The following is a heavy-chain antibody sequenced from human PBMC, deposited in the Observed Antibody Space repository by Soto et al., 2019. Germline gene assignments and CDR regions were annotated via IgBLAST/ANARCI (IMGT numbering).Heavy chain of an antibody. CDR2: IYPGDSDN. J-gene: IGHJ4*01. CDR3: ASLSNKYYYDSSGPYFDY. D-gene: IGHD3-22*01. Sequence: GESLKISCKGSGYSFTSYWIGWVRQMPGKGLEWMGIIYPGDSDNRYSPSFQGQVTISADKSISTAYLQWSSLKASDTAMYYCASLSNKYYYDSSGPYFDYWGQGTLVTVSS. V-gene: IGHV5-51*01. CDR1: GYSFTSYW.